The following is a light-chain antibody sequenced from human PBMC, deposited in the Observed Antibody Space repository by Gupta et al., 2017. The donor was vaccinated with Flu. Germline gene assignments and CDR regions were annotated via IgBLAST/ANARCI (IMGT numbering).Light chain of an antibody. Sequence: GQTARITCAGDALPKKYADWYQQKSGQAPVLIIYEDRKRPSGIPERFSGSSSGKMATLTISGAQVEDEADYYCYSTDTSGNHRVFGGGTNLTVL. J-gene: IGLJ3*02. V-gene: IGLV3-10*01. CDR2: EDR. CDR3: YSTDTSGNHRV. CDR1: ALPKKY.